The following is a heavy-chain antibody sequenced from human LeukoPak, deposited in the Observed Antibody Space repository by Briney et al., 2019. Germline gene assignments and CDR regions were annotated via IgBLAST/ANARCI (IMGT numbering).Heavy chain of an antibody. CDR2: ISSSGSTI. CDR3: ARDYGGSSPFDY. Sequence: GGSLRLSCAASGFTSSSYEMHWVRQAPGKGLEWVSYISSSGSTIYYADSVKGRFTISRDNAKNSLYLQMNSLRAEDTAVYYCARDYGGSSPFDYWGQGALVTVSS. V-gene: IGHV3-48*03. J-gene: IGHJ4*02. D-gene: IGHD4-23*01. CDR1: GFTSSSYE.